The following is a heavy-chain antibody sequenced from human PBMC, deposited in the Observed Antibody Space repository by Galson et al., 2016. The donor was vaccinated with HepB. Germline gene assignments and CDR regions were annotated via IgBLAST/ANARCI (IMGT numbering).Heavy chain of an antibody. V-gene: IGHV3-33*01. Sequence: SLRLSCAASGFTLSSFGMHWVRQAPGKGLAWVAVIWYDGSNKYYADSVKGRFTISRDNSKNTLYLQMNSPRAEDTALYYCARDAQWPGYYVDYWGQGTLVTVSS. J-gene: IGHJ4*02. D-gene: IGHD6-19*01. CDR3: ARDAQWPGYYVDY. CDR2: IWYDGSNK. CDR1: GFTLSSFG.